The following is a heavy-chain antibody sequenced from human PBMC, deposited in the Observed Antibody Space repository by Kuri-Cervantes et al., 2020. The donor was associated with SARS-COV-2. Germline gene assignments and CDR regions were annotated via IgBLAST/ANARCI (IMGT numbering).Heavy chain of an antibody. V-gene: IGHV4-39*07. CDR2: IYHSGST. CDR3: ARGYSSSSDYGY. Sequence: GSLRLSCTVSGGSVSSGSYYWGWIRQPPGKGLEWIGSIYHSGSTFYNPSLKSRVTISVDTSKNQFSLKLSSVTAADTAVYYCARGYSSSSDYGYWGQGTLVTVSS. CDR1: GGSVSSGSYY. D-gene: IGHD6-6*01. J-gene: IGHJ4*02.